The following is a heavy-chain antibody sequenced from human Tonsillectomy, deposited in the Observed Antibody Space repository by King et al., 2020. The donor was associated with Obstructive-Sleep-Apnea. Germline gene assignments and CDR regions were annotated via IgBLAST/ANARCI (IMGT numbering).Heavy chain of an antibody. J-gene: IGHJ4*02. CDR1: GFTFSDYY. CDR3: AREINGDYGGYFDY. Sequence: VQLVESGGGLVKPGGSLRLSCAASGFTFSDYYRSWIRQAPGKGREWVSYIGSSSSYTNYADSLKGRFTISRDNAKNSLYLQMNSLRAEDTAVYYCAREINGDYGGYFDYWGQGTLVTVSS. V-gene: IGHV3-11*06. D-gene: IGHD4-17*01. CDR2: IGSSSSYT.